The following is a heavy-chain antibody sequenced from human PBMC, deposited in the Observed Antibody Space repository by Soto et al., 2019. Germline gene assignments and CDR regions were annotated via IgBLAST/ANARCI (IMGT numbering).Heavy chain of an antibody. CDR1: GFSLSTSGMC. V-gene: IGHV2-70*11. Sequence: SGPTLVNPTQTVTLTCTFSGFSLSTSGMCVSWIRQPPGKALEWLARIDWDDDKYYSTSLVSRLTISKDTSKNQVVLTMTNMDPVDTPTYYWARDYHNMDVWGQGTRVT. CDR3: ARDYHNMDV. J-gene: IGHJ6*02. CDR2: IDWDDDK.